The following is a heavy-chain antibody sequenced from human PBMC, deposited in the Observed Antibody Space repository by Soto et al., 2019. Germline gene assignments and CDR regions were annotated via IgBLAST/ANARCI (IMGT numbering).Heavy chain of an antibody. CDR3: ATQELELLYFDY. V-gene: IGHV4-31*03. CDR2: IYYSGST. Sequence: LSLTCTVSGGSISSGGYYWSWIRQHPGKGLEWIGYIYYSGSTYYNPSLKSRVTISVDTSKNQFSLKLSSVTAADTAVYYCATQELELLYFDYWGQGTLVTVSS. J-gene: IGHJ4*02. D-gene: IGHD1-7*01. CDR1: GGSISSGGYY.